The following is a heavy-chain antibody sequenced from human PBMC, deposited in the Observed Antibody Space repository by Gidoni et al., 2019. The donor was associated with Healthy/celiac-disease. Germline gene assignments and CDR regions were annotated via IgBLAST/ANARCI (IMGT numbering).Heavy chain of an antibody. V-gene: IGHV4-30-2*01. J-gene: IGHJ4*02. D-gene: IGHD3-3*01. Sequence: QLQLQESGSGLVKPSQTLSLTCAVSGGSISSGGYSWRWIRQPPGKGLEWIGYIYHSGSTYYNPSLKSRVTISVDRSKNQFSLKLSSVTAADTAVYYCARGSPVDFWGGYYTTPLAPRFDYWGQGTLVTVSS. CDR1: GGSISSGGYS. CDR3: ARGSPVDFWGGYYTTPLAPRFDY. CDR2: IYHSGST.